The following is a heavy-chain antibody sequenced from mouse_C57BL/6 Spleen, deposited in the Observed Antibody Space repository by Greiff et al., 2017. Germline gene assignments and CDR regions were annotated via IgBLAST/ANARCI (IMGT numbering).Heavy chain of an antibody. J-gene: IGHJ4*01. D-gene: IGHD2-3*01. CDR3: ARYRDGYYLFYAMDY. V-gene: IGHV1-22*01. CDR1: GYTFTDYN. CDR2: INPNNGGT. Sequence: EVQLQQSGPELVKPGASVKMSCKASGYTFTDYNMHWVQQSHGKSLEWIGYINPNNGGTSYKQKFKGKATLTVNKSSSTAYMELLSLTSEDSAVSYWARYRDGYYLFYAMDYWGQGTSVTVSS.